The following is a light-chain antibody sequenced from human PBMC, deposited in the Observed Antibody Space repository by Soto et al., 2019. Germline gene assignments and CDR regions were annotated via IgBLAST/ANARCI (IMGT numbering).Light chain of an antibody. CDR2: WAS. Sequence: DIVMTQSPDSLAVSLGERATINCKSSQSVLYSSNNKNHLAWDQQKPGQPPKLLIYWASTRESGDPDRFSGSGSGTDFTLTISSLQAEDVAVYYCQQYYSTPRGFGQGTPVEIK. CDR1: QSVLYSSNNKNH. CDR3: QQYYSTPRG. V-gene: IGKV4-1*01. J-gene: IGKJ1*01.